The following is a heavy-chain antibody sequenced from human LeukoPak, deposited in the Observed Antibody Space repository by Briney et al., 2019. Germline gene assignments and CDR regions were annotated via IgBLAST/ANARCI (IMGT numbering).Heavy chain of an antibody. V-gene: IGHV3-23*01. D-gene: IGHD4-17*01. J-gene: IGHJ5*02. CDR2: ISGSGGST. CDR1: GFTFSSYA. Sequence: PGGSLRLSCAASGFTFSSYAMSWVRQAPGKGLEWVSVISGSGGSTYYADSVKGRFTISRDNSKNTLYLQMNSLRAEDTAVYYCAKDAVPRTTVTTWHRNPNWFDPWGQGTLVTVSS. CDR3: AKDAVPRTTVTTWHRNPNWFDP.